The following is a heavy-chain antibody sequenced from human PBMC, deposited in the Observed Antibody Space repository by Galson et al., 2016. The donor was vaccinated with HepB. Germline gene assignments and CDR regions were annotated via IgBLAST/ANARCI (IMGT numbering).Heavy chain of an antibody. CDR1: GDSISSNYW. CDR2: IYHSGTT. V-gene: IGHV4-4*02. D-gene: IGHD6-13*01. CDR3: ARVRGGCSSSSCYLES. Sequence: SETLSLTCTVSGDSISSNYWWTWVRQPPGKGLEWIGEIYHSGTTYYNPSLKSRVTISVDKSKNHFSLSLTSVTAADTALYYCARVRGGCSSSSCYLESWGQGTLVTVSS. J-gene: IGHJ4*03.